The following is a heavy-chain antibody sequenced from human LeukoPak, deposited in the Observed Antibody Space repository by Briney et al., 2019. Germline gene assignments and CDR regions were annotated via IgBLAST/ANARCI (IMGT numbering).Heavy chain of an antibody. V-gene: IGHV1-69*13. CDR3: ARRGFYDGMTEDFDY. Sequence: VASVKVSCKASGGTFSSYAISWVRQAPGQGLEWMGGIIPMFRTANYAQKFQGRVTITADESASTAYMELSSLRSEDTAVYYCARRGFYDGMTEDFDYWGQGTLVTVSS. CDR2: IIPMFRTA. J-gene: IGHJ4*02. D-gene: IGHD3-16*01. CDR1: GGTFSSYA.